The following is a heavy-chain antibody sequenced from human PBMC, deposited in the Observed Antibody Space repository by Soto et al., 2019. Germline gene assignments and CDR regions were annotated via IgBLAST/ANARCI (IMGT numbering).Heavy chain of an antibody. CDR1: GGSISTGGYY. Sequence: SETLSLTCTVSGGSISTGGYYWSWIRQPPGKGLEWIGYIYYSGSTNYNPSLKSRVTISVDTSKNQFSLKLSSVTAADTAVYYCAREGVSSSWYNYYGMDVWGQGTTVTVSS. J-gene: IGHJ6*02. CDR3: AREGVSSSWYNYYGMDV. V-gene: IGHV4-61*08. CDR2: IYYSGST. D-gene: IGHD6-13*01.